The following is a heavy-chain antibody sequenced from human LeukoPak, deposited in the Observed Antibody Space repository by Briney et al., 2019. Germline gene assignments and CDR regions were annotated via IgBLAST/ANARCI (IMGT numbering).Heavy chain of an antibody. V-gene: IGHV4-39*07. D-gene: IGHD2-15*01. J-gene: IGHJ3*02. Sequence: SETLSLTCTVSGGSISTSDYYWGRIRQPPGKGLEWIGNIFYSGSTYYSPSLKRRVTISLDTSRNQFSLKLNSVTAADTAVYYCARDGGGYCSGGSCYSYAFDIWGQGTMVTVSS. CDR2: IFYSGST. CDR3: ARDGGGYCSGGSCYSYAFDI. CDR1: GGSISTSDYY.